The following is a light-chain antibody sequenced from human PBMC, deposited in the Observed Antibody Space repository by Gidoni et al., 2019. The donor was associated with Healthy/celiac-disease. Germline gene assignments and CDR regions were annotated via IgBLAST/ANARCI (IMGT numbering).Light chain of an antibody. Sequence: DIQMTQSTSSLSASVGDRVTITFQASQDISNYLTWYQQKPGKDPKLLIYDASNFENGVPSRFSGSGSGTDFTFTISSLQPEDIATYYCQQYDNLLIFTFGPGTKVDIK. CDR3: QQYDNLLIFT. CDR1: QDISNY. CDR2: DAS. J-gene: IGKJ3*01. V-gene: IGKV1-33*01.